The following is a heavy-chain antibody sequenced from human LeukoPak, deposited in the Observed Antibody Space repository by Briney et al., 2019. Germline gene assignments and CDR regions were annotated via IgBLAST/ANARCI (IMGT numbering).Heavy chain of an antibody. D-gene: IGHD3-3*01. CDR1: GGSTSSHY. V-gene: IGHV4-59*03. CDR2: IYYSGST. J-gene: IGHJ4*02. Sequence: SETPSLTTTAAGGSTSSHYWSWMLQPPGKGVEWSGYIYYSGSTNYNHSPKSRVTISVDTTTNQSSLKLSSAAAADTTAYYFAWAKQVCDFWSGYFRGGAYYFDYWGQGTLVTVSS. CDR3: AWAKQVCDFWSGYFRGGAYYFDY.